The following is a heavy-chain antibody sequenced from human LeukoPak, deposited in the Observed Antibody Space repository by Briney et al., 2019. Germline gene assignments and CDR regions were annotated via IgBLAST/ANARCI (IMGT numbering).Heavy chain of an antibody. J-gene: IGHJ6*04. D-gene: IGHD4-17*01. CDR1: RFTFSDYY. CDR3: ARDSTYGDYVYYYYGMDV. Sequence: GGSLRLSCAASRFTFSDYYMSWIRQAPGRGLERVSYISSSSSYTNYADSVKGRFTISRDNAKNSLYLQMNSLRAEDTAVYYCARDSTYGDYVYYYYGMDVWGKGTTVTVSS. V-gene: IGHV3-11*06. CDR2: ISSSSSYT.